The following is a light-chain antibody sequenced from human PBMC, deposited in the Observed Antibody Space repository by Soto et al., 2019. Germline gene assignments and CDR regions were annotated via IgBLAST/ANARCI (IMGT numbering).Light chain of an antibody. CDR3: LQSLQTRT. V-gene: IGKV2-28*01. CDR1: QSLLHRSGYDF. J-gene: IGKJ1*01. Sequence: DIVVTQSPLSLSVTPGEPASISCRSSQSLLHRSGYDFLDWYLQKPGQSPQVLIYLGSTRASGVPDRFSGSGSGTDFTLEISRVEAEDVGVYYCLQSLQTRTFGQGTKVEIK. CDR2: LGS.